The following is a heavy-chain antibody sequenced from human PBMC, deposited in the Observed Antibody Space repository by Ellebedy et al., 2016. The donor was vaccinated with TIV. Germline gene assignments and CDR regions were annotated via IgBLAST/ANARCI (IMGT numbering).Heavy chain of an antibody. V-gene: IGHV3-43*01. D-gene: IGHD3-22*01. CDR1: GFTFDDYT. CDR3: AKAGSRWGYYDSSGYYYGEWSLDY. Sequence: GESLKISXAASGFTFDDYTMHWVRQAPGKGLEWVSLISWDGGSTYYADSVKGRFTISRDNSKNSLYLQMNSLRTEDTALYYCAKAGSRWGYYDSSGYYYGEWSLDYWGQGTLVTVSS. J-gene: IGHJ4*02. CDR2: ISWDGGST.